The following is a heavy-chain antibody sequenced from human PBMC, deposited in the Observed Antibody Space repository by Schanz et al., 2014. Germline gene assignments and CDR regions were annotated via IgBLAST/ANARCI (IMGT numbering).Heavy chain of an antibody. CDR2: ISGGGGTT. J-gene: IGHJ4*02. V-gene: IGHV3-48*04. D-gene: IGHD5-12*01. CDR3: ARKVVATIGGYYDN. CDR1: GFGFSSYS. Sequence: EVQLVESGGGLIQPGGSLRLSCAASGFGFSSYSMNWVRQAPGKGLEWVSAISGGGGTTYYADSVKGRFTISRDNTKNSLFLQLNSLRADDTAVYYCARKVVATIGGYYDNWGQGTLVIVSS.